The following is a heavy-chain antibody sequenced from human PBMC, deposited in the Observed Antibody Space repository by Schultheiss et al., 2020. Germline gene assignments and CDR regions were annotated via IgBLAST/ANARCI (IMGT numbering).Heavy chain of an antibody. CDR2: ISGSGGST. V-gene: IGHV3-23*01. Sequence: GGSLRLSCAASGFTFSSYGMHWVRQAPGKGLEWVSAISGSGGSTYYADSVKGRFTISRDNSKNTLYLQMNSLRAEDTAVYYCARRTTHYYYYYMDVWGKGTTVTVSS. J-gene: IGHJ6*03. CDR1: GFTFSSYG. D-gene: IGHD2-2*01. CDR3: ARRTTHYYYYYMDV.